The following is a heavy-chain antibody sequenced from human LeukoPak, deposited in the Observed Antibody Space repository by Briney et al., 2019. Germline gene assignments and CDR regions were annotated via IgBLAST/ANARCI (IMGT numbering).Heavy chain of an antibody. J-gene: IGHJ4*02. V-gene: IGHV4-59*08. CDR1: GGSISSYF. CDR3: ARGYYYFDY. CDR2: IYYSGST. D-gene: IGHD2-15*01. Sequence: SETLSLTCTVSGGSISSYFWSWIRQPPGKGLEWIGYIYYSGSTNYNPSLKSRVTISIDKSKTQFSLRLSSVTAADTAVYYCARGYYYFDYWGQGTLVTVSS.